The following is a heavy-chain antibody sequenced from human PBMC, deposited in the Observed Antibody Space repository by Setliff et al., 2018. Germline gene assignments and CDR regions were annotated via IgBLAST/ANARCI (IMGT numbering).Heavy chain of an antibody. CDR2: IGHTGSI. V-gene: IGHV4-38-2*02. CDR3: ARDLEHGGDSDY. Sequence: KPSETLSLTCTVSGYSISSGYIWGWIRQPPGKGPEWVGNIGHTGSINYNPSLKSRLTISRDTSKNQVSLKLNSVTATDTAVYYCARDLEHGGDSDYWGRGTLVTVSS. CDR1: GYSISSGYI. D-gene: IGHD2-21*02. J-gene: IGHJ4*02.